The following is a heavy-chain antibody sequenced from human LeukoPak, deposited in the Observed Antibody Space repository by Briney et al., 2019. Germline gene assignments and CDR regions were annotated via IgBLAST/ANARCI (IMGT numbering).Heavy chain of an antibody. CDR3: ARAALSSGWFGDFDY. CDR1: GYAFTGYY. D-gene: IGHD6-19*01. J-gene: IGHJ4*02. V-gene: IGHV1-2*02. Sequence: GASVTVSCKASGYAFTGYYINWVRQAPGQGLEWMGWINPNSGGTNYAQKFQGRVTMTRDTSITTAYMELSRLRSDDTAVYYCARAALSSGWFGDFDYWGQGTQVTVSS. CDR2: INPNSGGT.